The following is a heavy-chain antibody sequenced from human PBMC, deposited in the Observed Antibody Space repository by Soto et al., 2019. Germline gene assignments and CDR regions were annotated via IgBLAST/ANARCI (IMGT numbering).Heavy chain of an antibody. CDR3: ARVWGYYFDY. CDR2: IYYSGST. Sequence: LSLTCTVSGGSISSYYWSWIRQPPGKELEWIGYIYYSGSTNYNPSLKSRVTISVDTSKNQFSLKLSSVTAADTAVYYCARVWGYYFDYWGQGTLVTVSS. D-gene: IGHD3-10*01. J-gene: IGHJ4*02. CDR1: GGSISSYY. V-gene: IGHV4-59*01.